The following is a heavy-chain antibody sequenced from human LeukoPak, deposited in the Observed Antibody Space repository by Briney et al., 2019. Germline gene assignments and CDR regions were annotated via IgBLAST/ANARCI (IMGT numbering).Heavy chain of an antibody. Sequence: PGGSLRLSCAASGFTFSSYVMSWVRQAPGKGLEWVSGIRGTGGTTYYADSVKGRFTISRDNSKNTLYLQMNSLRAEDTAVYYCARSMTTVPNAFDIWGQGTMVTVSS. CDR3: ARSMTTVPNAFDI. D-gene: IGHD4-17*01. CDR1: GFTFSSYV. J-gene: IGHJ3*02. V-gene: IGHV3-23*01. CDR2: IRGTGGTT.